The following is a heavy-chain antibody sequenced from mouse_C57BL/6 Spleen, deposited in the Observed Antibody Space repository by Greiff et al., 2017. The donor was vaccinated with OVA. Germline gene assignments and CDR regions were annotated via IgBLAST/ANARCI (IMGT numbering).Heavy chain of an antibody. V-gene: IGHV5-4*03. CDR1: GFTFSSYA. CDR3: ARAPYDYDYYYAMDY. J-gene: IGHJ4*01. Sequence: EVKLVESGGGLVKPGGSLKLSCAASGFTFSSYAMSWVRQTPEKRLEWVATISDGGSYTYYPDNVKGRFTISRDNAKNNLYLQMSHLKSEDTAMYYCARAPYDYDYYYAMDYWGQGTSVTVSS. CDR2: ISDGGSYT. D-gene: IGHD2-4*01.